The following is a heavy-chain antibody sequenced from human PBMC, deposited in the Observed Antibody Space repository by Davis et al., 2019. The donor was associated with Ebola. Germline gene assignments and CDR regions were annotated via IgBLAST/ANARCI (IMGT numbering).Heavy chain of an antibody. CDR2: ISDSGGNT. D-gene: IGHD4-23*01. V-gene: IGHV3-23*01. Sequence: PGGSLRLSCAASGFTFSSYAMSWVRQAPGKGLEWVSAISDSGGNTYYADPVKGRFTISRDNSRSTLYLQMNSLRAEDTAAYYCAKIHDYGGNWHLFYGMDVWGQGTTVTVSS. CDR3: AKIHDYGGNWHLFYGMDV. J-gene: IGHJ6*02. CDR1: GFTFSSYA.